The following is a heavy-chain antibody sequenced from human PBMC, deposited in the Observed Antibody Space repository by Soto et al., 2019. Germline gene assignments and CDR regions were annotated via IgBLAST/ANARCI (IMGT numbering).Heavy chain of an antibody. CDR2: TYYRSKWYN. J-gene: IGHJ5*01. Sequence: SQTLSLTCAISGDSVSSNSAAWNWIRQSPSRGLEWLGRTYYRSKWYNDYAVSVKSRITINPDTSKNQFSLQLNSVTPEDTAVYYCARGLRPSDSSSWYEAHWFDSWCPGTLVTVAS. V-gene: IGHV6-1*01. CDR1: GDSVSSNSAA. CDR3: ARGLRPSDSSSWYEAHWFDS. D-gene: IGHD6-13*01.